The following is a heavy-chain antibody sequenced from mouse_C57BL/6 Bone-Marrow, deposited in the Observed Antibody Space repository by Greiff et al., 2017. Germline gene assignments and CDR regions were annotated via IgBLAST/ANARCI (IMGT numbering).Heavy chain of an antibody. CDR1: GFNIKDDY. D-gene: IGHD2-3*01. J-gene: IGHJ1*03. CDR3: TTGYDGYYVPVSYFDV. V-gene: IGHV14-4*01. CDR2: IDPENGDT. Sequence: VQLQQSGAELVRPGASVKLSCTASGFNIKDDYMHWVKQRPEQGLEWIGWIDPENGDTEYASKFQGKATITEDTSSNTAYLPLSSLTSEDTAVYYCTTGYDGYYVPVSYFDVWGTGTTVTVSS.